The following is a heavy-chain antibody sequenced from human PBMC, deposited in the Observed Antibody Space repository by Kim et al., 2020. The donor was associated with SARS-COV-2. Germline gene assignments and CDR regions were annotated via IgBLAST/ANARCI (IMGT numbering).Heavy chain of an antibody. V-gene: IGHV3-48*02. D-gene: IGHD5-18*01. CDR3: ARGGYNYATTLDYFGMDV. J-gene: IGHJ6*02. CDR2: ISGSSSTI. CDR1: GFIFSSYA. Sequence: GGSLRLSCAASGFIFSSYAMNWVRQAPGKGLEWVSYISGSSSTIYYADSVKGRFTISRDNAKNSLSLQMNSLRDEDTAVYYCARGGYNYATTLDYFGMDVWGQGTTVTVSS.